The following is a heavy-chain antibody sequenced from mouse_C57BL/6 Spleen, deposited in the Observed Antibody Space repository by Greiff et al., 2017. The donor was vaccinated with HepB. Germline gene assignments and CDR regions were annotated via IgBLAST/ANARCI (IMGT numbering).Heavy chain of an antibody. CDR2: IDPENGDT. CDR1: GFNIKDDY. Sequence: EVQLQESGPELVRPGASVKLSCTASGFNIKDDYMHWVKQRPEQGLEWIGWIDPENGDTEYASKFQGKATITADTSSNTAYLQLSSLTSEDTAVYYCTTGGYYDYWGQGTTLTVSS. D-gene: IGHD2-3*01. CDR3: TTGGYYDY. V-gene: IGHV14-4*01. J-gene: IGHJ2*01.